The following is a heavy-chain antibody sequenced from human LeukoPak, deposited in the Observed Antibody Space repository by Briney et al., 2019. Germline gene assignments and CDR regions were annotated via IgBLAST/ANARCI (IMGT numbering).Heavy chain of an antibody. V-gene: IGHV3-23*01. CDR2: ISGSGGST. Sequence: PGGSLRLSCAASGFTFSSYAMSWVRQAPGKGLEWVSAISGSGGSTYYADSVKGRFTISRDNSKNTLYLQMNSLRAEDTAVYYCAKAKTQFYGDYVTRYFDLWGRGTLVTVSS. D-gene: IGHD4-17*01. CDR3: AKAKTQFYGDYVTRYFDL. J-gene: IGHJ2*01. CDR1: GFTFSSYA.